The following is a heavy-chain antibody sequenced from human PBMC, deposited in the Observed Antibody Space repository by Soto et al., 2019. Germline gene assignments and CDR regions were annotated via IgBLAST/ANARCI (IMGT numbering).Heavy chain of an antibody. V-gene: IGHV1-2*04. CDR3: ARGHLTGIAAADPNWFDP. CDR1: GYTFTGYY. J-gene: IGHJ5*02. D-gene: IGHD6-13*01. Sequence: QVQLVQSGAEVKKPGASVKVSCKASGYTFTGYYMHWVRQAPGQGLEWMGWINPNSGGTNYAQKLPGWVTMTRDTSISTAYMELSRLRSDDTAVYYCARGHLTGIAAADPNWFDPWGQGTLVTVSS. CDR2: INPNSGGT.